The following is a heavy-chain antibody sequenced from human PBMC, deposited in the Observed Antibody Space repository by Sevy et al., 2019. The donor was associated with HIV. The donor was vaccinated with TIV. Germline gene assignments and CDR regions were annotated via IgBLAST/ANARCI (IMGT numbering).Heavy chain of an antibody. Sequence: GGSLRLSCAASGFPFSDAWMNWVRQAPGKGLEWVGLIKNENEGGTTDYAAPVKGRFTISRDDSKNTLFLQMSSLKNDETAIYYCTTDWGYGTRWVRAFDLWGQGTMVTVSS. V-gene: IGHV3-15*01. J-gene: IGHJ3*01. CDR1: GFPFSDAW. CDR2: IKNENEGGTT. CDR3: TTDWGYGTRWVRAFDL. D-gene: IGHD1-7*01.